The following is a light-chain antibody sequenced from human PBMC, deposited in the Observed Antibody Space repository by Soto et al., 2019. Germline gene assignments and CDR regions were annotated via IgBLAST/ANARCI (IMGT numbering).Light chain of an antibody. V-gene: IGKV3-20*01. CDR2: AAS. Sequence: EIVLTQSPGTLSLSPGERATLSCRASQSVSSTYLAWYQQRHGQAPRLLIYAASSRATGITDRFSGSGSGTDFTLTISRLEPEDFAVYYCQQYGSSPWTFGQGTKVDIK. CDR3: QQYGSSPWT. CDR1: QSVSSTY. J-gene: IGKJ1*01.